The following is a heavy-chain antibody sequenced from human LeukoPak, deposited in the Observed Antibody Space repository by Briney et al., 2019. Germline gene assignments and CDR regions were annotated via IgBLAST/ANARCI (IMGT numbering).Heavy chain of an antibody. V-gene: IGHV4-59*08. CDR3: ARGDYYHYYYMDV. J-gene: IGHJ6*03. CDR1: GGSISSYY. Sequence: PSETLSLTCSVAGGSISSYYWTWIRQPPGRRLEWIGHIYSSGSTNYTPSLKSRVTMSVDTSRDQFSLKLSSVNATDTAVYYCARGDYYHYYYMDVWGKGTTVTVSS. CDR2: IYSSGST.